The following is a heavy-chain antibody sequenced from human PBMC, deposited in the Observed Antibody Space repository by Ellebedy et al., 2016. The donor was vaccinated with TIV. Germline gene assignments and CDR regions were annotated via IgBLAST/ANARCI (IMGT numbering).Heavy chain of an antibody. Sequence: AASVKVSCKASGYTFITFGISWVRQAPGQGLEWMGWINPYNGYTKYVEKFQGRVTVTTDTSTSTAYMELTSLRSDDTAVYYFARDELDNRGYHYDYWGQGTLVTVSS. J-gene: IGHJ4*02. CDR3: ARDELDNRGYHYDY. V-gene: IGHV1-18*01. CDR2: INPYNGYT. D-gene: IGHD3-22*01. CDR1: GYTFITFG.